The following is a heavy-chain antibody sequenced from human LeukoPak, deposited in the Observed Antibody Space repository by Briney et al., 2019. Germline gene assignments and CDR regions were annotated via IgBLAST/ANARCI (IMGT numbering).Heavy chain of an antibody. CDR1: GFTFSSYA. D-gene: IGHD3-10*01. J-gene: IGHJ4*02. Sequence: GGSLRLSCAASGFTFSSYAMHWVRQAPGKGLEYVSAISSNGGSTYYANSVKGRFTISRDNSKNTLYLQMGSLRAEDMAVYYCAREAGSRLFDYWGQGTLVTVSS. V-gene: IGHV3-64*01. CDR2: ISSNGGST. CDR3: AREAGSRLFDY.